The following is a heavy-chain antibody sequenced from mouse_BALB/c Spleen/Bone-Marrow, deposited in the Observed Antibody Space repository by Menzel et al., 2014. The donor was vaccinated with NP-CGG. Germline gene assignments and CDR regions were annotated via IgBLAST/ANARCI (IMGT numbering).Heavy chain of an antibody. CDR2: INPSSGYT. J-gene: IGHJ4*01. Sequence: GQLQESGAELARPGASVKMSCRASGYTFTTYTMHWVKQRPGQGLEWIGYINPSSGYTYYNQKFKDKATLTADKSSSAAYLQLSSLTSEDSAVYYCARVYGNYDAMDYWGQGTSGTVSS. D-gene: IGHD1-1*01. V-gene: IGHV1-4*01. CDR1: GYTFTTYT. CDR3: ARVYGNYDAMDY.